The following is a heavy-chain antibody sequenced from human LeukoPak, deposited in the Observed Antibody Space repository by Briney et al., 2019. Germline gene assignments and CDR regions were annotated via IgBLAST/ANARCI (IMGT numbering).Heavy chain of an antibody. CDR2: IRYDGSNK. J-gene: IGHJ5*02. Sequence: PGGSLRLSCAASGFTFSSYGMHWVRQAPGKGLEWVAFIRYDGSNKYYADSAKGRFTISRDNSKNTLYLQMNSLRAEDTAVYYCAKDAFVITFGGVGWASTGDNWFDPWGQGTLVTVSS. CDR3: AKDAFVITFGGVGWASTGDNWFDP. D-gene: IGHD3-16*01. V-gene: IGHV3-30*02. CDR1: GFTFSSYG.